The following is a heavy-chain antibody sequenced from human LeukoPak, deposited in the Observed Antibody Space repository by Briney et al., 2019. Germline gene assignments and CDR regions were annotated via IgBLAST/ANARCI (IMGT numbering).Heavy chain of an antibody. CDR1: GYTFTDYW. V-gene: IGHV5-51*01. CDR3: ARYSNSEFDH. D-gene: IGHD6-13*01. J-gene: IGHJ4*02. CDR2: IYPGDSDT. Sequence: GESLKISCKGSGYTFTDYWIGWVRQMPGKGLEWMGIIYPGDSDTRYSPSFQGQVTISADKSISTAYLQWRSLKASDSAMYYCARYSNSEFDHWGQGTLVTVSS.